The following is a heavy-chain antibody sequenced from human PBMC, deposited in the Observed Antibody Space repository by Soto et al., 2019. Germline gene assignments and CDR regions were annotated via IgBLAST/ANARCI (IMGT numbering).Heavy chain of an antibody. V-gene: IGHV4-61*01. CDR2: IYYSGST. CDR1: GGSVSSGSYY. CDR3: ARAATPHYYGMDV. D-gene: IGHD2-15*01. J-gene: IGHJ6*02. Sequence: SETLSLTCTVSGGSVSSGSYYWSWIRQPPGKGLEWIGYIYYSGSTYYNPSLKSRVTISVDRSKNQFSLKLSSVTAADTAVYYCARAATPHYYGMDVWGQGTTVTVSS.